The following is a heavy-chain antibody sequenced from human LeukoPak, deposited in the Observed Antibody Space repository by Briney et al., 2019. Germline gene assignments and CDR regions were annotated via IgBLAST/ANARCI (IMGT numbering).Heavy chain of an antibody. J-gene: IGHJ4*02. CDR3: ARDVAWYCTRASCSYFGF. CDR2: TQYDDSKK. Sequence: PGGSLRLSCEASGFSFSHYGMHWVRQAPHKRLDWVASTQYDDSKKSYSDSVMGRFTVSRDNSKNTVFLEMNRLRPEDTAVYYCARDVAWYCTRASCSYFGFWGQGTLVTVPS. CDR1: GFSFSHYG. D-gene: IGHD2-2*01. V-gene: IGHV3-30*02.